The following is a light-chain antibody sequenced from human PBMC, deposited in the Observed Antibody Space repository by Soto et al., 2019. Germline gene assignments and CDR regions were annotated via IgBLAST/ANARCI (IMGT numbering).Light chain of an antibody. Sequence: QSVLTQPPSASGTPGQRVTISCSGSSSNIGSNTVNWYQQLPGTAPKLLIYSNNQRPSGVPDRFSGSKSGTSASLAISGLQSADEADYYCAAWDDSLNGPYVVFGGGTKVTVL. V-gene: IGLV1-44*01. CDR1: SSNIGSNT. J-gene: IGLJ2*01. CDR2: SNN. CDR3: AAWDDSLNGPYVV.